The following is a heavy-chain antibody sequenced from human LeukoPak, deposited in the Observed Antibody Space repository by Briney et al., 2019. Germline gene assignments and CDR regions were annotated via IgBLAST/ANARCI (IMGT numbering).Heavy chain of an antibody. CDR2: INSDGSNT. Sequence: PGGSLRLSCAASGLTFTSYWMHWVRHAPGKGLVWVSHINSDGSNTHYADSVKGRFTISRDNAKNTLYLQMNSLRAEDTALYYCARDLRGPHDYWGQGVLVSVSP. J-gene: IGHJ4*02. V-gene: IGHV3-74*01. D-gene: IGHD4-17*01. CDR3: ARDLRGPHDY. CDR1: GLTFTSYW.